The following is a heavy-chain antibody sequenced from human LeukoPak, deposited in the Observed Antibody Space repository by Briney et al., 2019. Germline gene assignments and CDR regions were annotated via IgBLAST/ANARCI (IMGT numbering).Heavy chain of an antibody. CDR3: ARSSPMTGPFDY. CDR1: GGSISSSNW. D-gene: IGHD3-9*01. V-gene: IGHV4-4*02. CDR2: IYHSGST. Sequence: SETLSLTCAVSGGSISSSNWWSWVRQPPGKGLEWIGEIYHSGSTNYNPSLKSRVTISVDKSMNQFSLKLSSVSAADTAVYYCARSSPMTGPFDYWGQGALVTVSS. J-gene: IGHJ4*02.